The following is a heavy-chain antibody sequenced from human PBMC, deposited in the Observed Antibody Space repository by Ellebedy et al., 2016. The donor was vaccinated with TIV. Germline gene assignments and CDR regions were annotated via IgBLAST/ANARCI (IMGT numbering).Heavy chain of an antibody. CDR2: ITSSSSYI. J-gene: IGHJ4*02. CDR1: GFTFSRYS. V-gene: IGHV3-21*01. Sequence: GESLKISXTASGFTFSRYSMNWVRQAPGKGLEWVSSITSSSSYIYYADSVKGRFTISRDNAKNSLYLQMNSLRAEDTALYYCASSGYCSSTSCTFDYWGQGTLVTVSS. D-gene: IGHD2-2*03. CDR3: ASSGYCSSTSCTFDY.